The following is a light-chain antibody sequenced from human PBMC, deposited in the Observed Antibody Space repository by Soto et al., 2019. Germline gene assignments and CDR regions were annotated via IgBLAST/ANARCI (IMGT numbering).Light chain of an antibody. CDR1: QNAHTS. CDR3: QQYYSYPWT. CDR2: GAS. Sequence: VLTQFPVTLSSSPGERSTLSCRASQNAHTSLAWYRQKPGQTPRLLIYGASTRATGIPDRFSGSGSGTDFTLTISCLQSEDFATYYCQQYYSYPWTFGQGTKVDIK. J-gene: IGKJ1*01. V-gene: IGKV3D-15*01.